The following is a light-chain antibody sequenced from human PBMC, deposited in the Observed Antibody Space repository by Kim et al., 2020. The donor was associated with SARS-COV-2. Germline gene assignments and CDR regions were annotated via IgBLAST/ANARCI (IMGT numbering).Light chain of an antibody. CDR1: GLRSYY. V-gene: IGLV3-19*01. CDR2: GKN. Sequence: AWGQAVTIKSQGGGLRSYYASWYQQKPGQAPVLVIYGKNNRPSGIPDRFSGSSSGNTASLTITRAQAEDEADYYCNSRDSSGNHWVFGGGTQLTVL. CDR3: NSRDSSGNHWV. J-gene: IGLJ3*02.